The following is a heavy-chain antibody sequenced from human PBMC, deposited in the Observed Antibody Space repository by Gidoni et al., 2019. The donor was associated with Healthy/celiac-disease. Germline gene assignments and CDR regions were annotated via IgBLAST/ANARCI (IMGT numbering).Heavy chain of an antibody. CDR1: GFTFSSYS. CDR2: ISSSSITI. J-gene: IGHJ6*02. CDR3: ARDRDFDWLSHPYYYYGMDV. D-gene: IGHD3-9*01. V-gene: IGHV3-48*02. Sequence: EVQLVESGGGLVQPGGSLRLPCAASGFTFSSYSMNWVRQAPGKGLGWVSYISSSSITIYYADSVKGRFTISRDNAKNSLYLQMNSLRDEDTAVYYCARDRDFDWLSHPYYYYGMDVWGQGTTVTVSS.